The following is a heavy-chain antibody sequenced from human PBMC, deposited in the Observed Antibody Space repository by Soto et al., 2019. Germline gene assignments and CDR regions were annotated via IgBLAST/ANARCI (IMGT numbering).Heavy chain of an antibody. V-gene: IGHV1-69*01. Sequence: QVQLVQSGAEVKKPGSSVKVSCKASGGTFSSYAIAWVRQAPGQGLEWMGGIIPMFGTTNYAQKLQGRVTITADESTSTAYMELGSLRSEDMAVYYCARVGYGGHGSYGIDVWGQGTTVTVSS. J-gene: IGHJ6*02. CDR2: IIPMFGTT. CDR3: ARVGYGGHGSYGIDV. D-gene: IGHD2-15*01. CDR1: GGTFSSYA.